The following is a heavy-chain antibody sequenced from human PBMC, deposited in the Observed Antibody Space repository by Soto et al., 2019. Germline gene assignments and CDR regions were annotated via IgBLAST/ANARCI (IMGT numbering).Heavy chain of an antibody. D-gene: IGHD2-15*01. CDR1: GFTFSSYA. V-gene: IGHV3-23*01. CDR2: ISGSGGST. J-gene: IGHJ5*02. CDR3: AKGGGEYNWFDP. Sequence: GGSLRLSCAASGFTFSSYAMHWVRQAPGKGLEWVSAISGSGGSTYYADSVKGRFTISRDNSKNTLYLQMNSLRAEDTAVYYCAKGGGEYNWFDPWGQGTLVTVSS.